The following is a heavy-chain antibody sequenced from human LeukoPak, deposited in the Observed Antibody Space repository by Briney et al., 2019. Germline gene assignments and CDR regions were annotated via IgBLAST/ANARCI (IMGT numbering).Heavy chain of an antibody. Sequence: PGGSLRLSCAASGFTFSGSAMHWVRQASGKGLEWVGRIRSKANSYATAYAASVKGRFTISRDDSKNTAYLQMNSLKTEDTAVYYCTRRTYSSSPRAYYYYYYMDVWGKGTTVTVSS. J-gene: IGHJ6*03. CDR3: TRRTYSSSPRAYYYYYYMDV. CDR2: IRSKANSYAT. CDR1: GFTFSGSA. V-gene: IGHV3-73*01. D-gene: IGHD6-6*01.